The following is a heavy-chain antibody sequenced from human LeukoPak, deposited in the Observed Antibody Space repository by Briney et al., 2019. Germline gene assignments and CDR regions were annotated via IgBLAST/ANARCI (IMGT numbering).Heavy chain of an antibody. CDR1: GFTFSSYA. V-gene: IGHV3-30*04. CDR3: ATSSMVRGAQFDY. Sequence: GGALRLSCAASGFTFSSYAMHWVRQAPGKGLEGVAVISYDGSNKYYADSVKGRFTISRDNSKNTLYLQMNSLRAEDTAVYYCATSSMVRGAQFDYWGQGTLVTVSS. J-gene: IGHJ4*02. CDR2: ISYDGSNK. D-gene: IGHD3-10*01.